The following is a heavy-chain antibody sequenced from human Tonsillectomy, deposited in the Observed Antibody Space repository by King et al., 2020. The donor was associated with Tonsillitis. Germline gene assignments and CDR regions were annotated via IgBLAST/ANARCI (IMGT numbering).Heavy chain of an antibody. Sequence: VQLVESGGGLVKPGGSLRLSCAASGFTFSDYYMSWIRQAPGKGLEWVSYISSSSSYTNYADSVKGRFTISRDNAKNSLYLQMNSLRAEDTAVYYCARVSRDLGIVVVPAAHRHYYHGMDVWGQGTTVTVSS. J-gene: IGHJ6*02. CDR3: ARVSRDLGIVVVPAAHRHYYHGMDV. D-gene: IGHD2-2*01. CDR2: ISSSSSYT. CDR1: GFTFSDYY. V-gene: IGHV3-11*06.